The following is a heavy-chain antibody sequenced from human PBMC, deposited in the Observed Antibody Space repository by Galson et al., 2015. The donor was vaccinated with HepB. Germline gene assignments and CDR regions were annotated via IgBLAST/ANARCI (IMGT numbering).Heavy chain of an antibody. J-gene: IGHJ4*02. D-gene: IGHD4-17*01. Sequence: GSLRLSCAGPRSTFNSYTMNWVRQAPGKGLEWLSYISATDTWYADSVKGRFTISRDTAKKSLFLQMSSLRVEDTAVYFCAKDYAYAFDSWGQGTLVTVSS. CDR1: RSTFNSYT. V-gene: IGHV3-48*03. CDR3: AKDYAYAFDS. CDR2: ISATDT.